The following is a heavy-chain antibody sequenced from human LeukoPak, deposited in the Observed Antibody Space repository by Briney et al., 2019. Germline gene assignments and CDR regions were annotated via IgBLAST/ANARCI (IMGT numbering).Heavy chain of an antibody. CDR1: GFTFSSYA. CDR3: ANGSSGSYGY. J-gene: IGHJ4*02. CDR2: ISGSGGST. V-gene: IGHV3-23*01. D-gene: IGHD3-10*01. Sequence: GGSLRLSCAASGFTFSSYAMSWVRQAPGKGLEGVSAISGSGGSTYYADSVKGRFTISRDNSKNTLYLQMNSLRAEDTAVYYCANGSSGSYGYWGQGTLVTVSS.